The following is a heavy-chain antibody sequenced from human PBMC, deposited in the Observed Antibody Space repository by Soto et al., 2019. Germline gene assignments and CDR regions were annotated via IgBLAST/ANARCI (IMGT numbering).Heavy chain of an antibody. CDR3: AGSLVDISGLDAFDI. J-gene: IGHJ3*02. V-gene: IGHV1-69*01. D-gene: IGHD3-22*01. CDR1: GGTFSSYA. CDR2: IIPIFGTA. Sequence: QVQLVQSGAEVKKPGSSVKVSCKASGGTFSSYAISWVRQAPGQGLEWMGGIIPIFGTANYAQKFQGRVTITADETTSTAFLELSSLRSEDKAVYYCAGSLVDISGLDAFDIWGQGTMVTVSS.